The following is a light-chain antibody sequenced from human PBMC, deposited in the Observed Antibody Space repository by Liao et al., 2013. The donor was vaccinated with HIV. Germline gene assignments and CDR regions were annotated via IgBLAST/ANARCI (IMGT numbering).Light chain of an antibody. CDR2: QDS. Sequence: SYELTQPPSVSVSPGQTASITCSGDKLGDKYACWYQQKPGQSPVLVICQDSKRPSGIPERFSGSNSGNTATLTISGTQSIDEADYYCQAWDSSTYWVFGGGTKLTVL. V-gene: IGLV3-1*01. J-gene: IGLJ3*02. CDR3: QAWDSSTYWV. CDR1: KLGDKY.